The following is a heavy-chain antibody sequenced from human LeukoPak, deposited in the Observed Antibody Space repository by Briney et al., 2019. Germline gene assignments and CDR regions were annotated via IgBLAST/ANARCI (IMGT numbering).Heavy chain of an antibody. CDR2: INHSGST. D-gene: IGHD2-2*02. CDR3: AREGYCSSTNCYNFNY. CDR1: GGSFRGYY. Sequence: SETLSLTCAVYGGSFRGYYWSWIRQPPGKGLEWIGEINHSGSTNYNPSLKSRVTISLDTSKNQISLKLSSVTAADTAVYYCAREGYCSSTNCYNFNYWGQGTLVTVSS. J-gene: IGHJ4*02. V-gene: IGHV4-34*01.